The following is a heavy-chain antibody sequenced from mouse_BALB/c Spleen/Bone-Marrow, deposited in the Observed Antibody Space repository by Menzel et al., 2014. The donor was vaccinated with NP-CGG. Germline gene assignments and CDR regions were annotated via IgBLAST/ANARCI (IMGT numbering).Heavy chain of an antibody. Sequence: VQLQQSGPELMKPGASVKISCKASGYSFTSYYMHWVTQSHGKSLEWIGYIDPFNGATSYNQKFKGKATLTVDKSSSTAYMHLSSLTSEDSAVYYCARNWDVDYWGQGTTLTVSS. CDR3: ARNWDVDY. D-gene: IGHD4-1*01. J-gene: IGHJ2*01. CDR1: GYSFTSYY. V-gene: IGHV1-31*01. CDR2: IDPFNGAT.